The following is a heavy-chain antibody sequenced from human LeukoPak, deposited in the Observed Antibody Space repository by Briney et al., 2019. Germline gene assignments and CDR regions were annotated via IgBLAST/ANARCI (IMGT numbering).Heavy chain of an antibody. CDR1: GGFTTSSSYF. CDR3: ASPWSSGGFDY. J-gene: IGHJ4*02. V-gene: IGHV4-39*01. CDR2: IYYSGST. Sequence: SETRSPTCTVSGGFTTSSSYFWGWLRQTPGKGREWCARIYYSGSTSNSTSLESRFTISVHTSKNQFSLKLSSVTAADTAVYCRASPWSSGGFDYWGQGTLVTVSS. D-gene: IGHD6-19*01.